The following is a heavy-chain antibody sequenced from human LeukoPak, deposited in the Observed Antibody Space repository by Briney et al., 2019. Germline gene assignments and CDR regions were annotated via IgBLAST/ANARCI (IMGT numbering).Heavy chain of an antibody. V-gene: IGHV4-39*01. CDR3: ARQTEPDYKTSGWYFDL. CDR1: GGSISSGPYY. J-gene: IGHJ2*01. D-gene: IGHD1-14*01. Sequence: PSETLSLTCTVSGGSISSGPYYWGWIRQPPGKGLEWIGNIYYGENTYYNPSLKSRVTISIDTSKNQFSLKLTSVTAADTAVYYCARQTEPDYKTSGWYFDLWGRGTLVTVSS. CDR2: IYYGENT.